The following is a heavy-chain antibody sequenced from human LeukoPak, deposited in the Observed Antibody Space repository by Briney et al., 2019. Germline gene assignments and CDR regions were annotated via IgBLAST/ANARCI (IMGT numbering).Heavy chain of an antibody. D-gene: IGHD2-15*01. CDR1: GDSISIYY. J-gene: IGHJ4*02. V-gene: IGHV4-4*07. Sequence: PSETLSLTCTVSGDSISIYYWSWIRQPAGKGLEWIGRIYTSGSTNYNPSLKTRVSMSVDTSKNQFSLKLNSVTAADTAVYYCARETCSGGSCFQFDFWGQGTLVTVSS. CDR2: IYTSGST. CDR3: ARETCSGGSCFQFDF.